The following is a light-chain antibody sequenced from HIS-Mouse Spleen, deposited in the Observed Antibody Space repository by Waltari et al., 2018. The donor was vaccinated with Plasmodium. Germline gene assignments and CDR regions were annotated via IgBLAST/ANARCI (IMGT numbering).Light chain of an antibody. CDR2: DVS. J-gene: IGLJ1*01. Sequence: QSALTQPAPVSGSPGQSIPISSTGISSDVGGNHYVSWYQKHPGKAPKLMIYDVSNRPSGVSNRFSGSKSGTTASLTISGLQAEDEADYYCSSYTSSSNYVFGTGTKVTVL. CDR1: SSDVGGNHY. V-gene: IGLV2-14*03. CDR3: SSYTSSSNYV.